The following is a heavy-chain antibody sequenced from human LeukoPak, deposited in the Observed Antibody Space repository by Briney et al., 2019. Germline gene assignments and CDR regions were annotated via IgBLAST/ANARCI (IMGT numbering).Heavy chain of an antibody. J-gene: IGHJ3*02. Sequence: NSSETLSLTCDVSGGSFTGHYWSWIRQPPGKGLEWIGYIYYSGSTNYNPSLKSRVTISVDTSKNQFSLKLSSVTAADTAVYYCARRETGPDAFDIWGQGTMVTVSS. CDR2: IYYSGST. D-gene: IGHD7-27*01. CDR3: ARRETGPDAFDI. CDR1: GGSFTGHY. V-gene: IGHV4-59*08.